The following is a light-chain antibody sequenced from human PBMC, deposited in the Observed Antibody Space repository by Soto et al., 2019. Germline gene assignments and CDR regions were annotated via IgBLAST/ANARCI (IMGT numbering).Light chain of an antibody. CDR3: AAWDDSLNGVV. CDR1: ISNIGTNF. CDR2: SNN. Sequence: QSVPIQPPSASGTPGQRVTISCSGSISNIGTNFVNWYQQLPGTAPKLLIYSNNQRPSGVPDRFSGSKSGTSASLAISGLQSEDESDYYCAAWDDSLNGVVFGGGTKLTVL. J-gene: IGLJ2*01. V-gene: IGLV1-44*01.